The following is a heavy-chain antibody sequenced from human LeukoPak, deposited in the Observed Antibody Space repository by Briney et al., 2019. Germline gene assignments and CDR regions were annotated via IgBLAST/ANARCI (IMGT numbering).Heavy chain of an antibody. CDR3: ARDPGYGLGVDYGDY. CDR1: GFTVGGNY. J-gene: IGHJ4*02. Sequence: GGSLRLSCAASGFTVGGNYMSWVRQAPGKGLEWLSVIHRGGNTYYADSVKGRFTVSRDSSKNTVFLQMDSLRAEDTAVYYCARDPGYGLGVDYGDYWGQGTLVTVSS. CDR2: IHRGGNT. D-gene: IGHD3-10*01. V-gene: IGHV3-66*01.